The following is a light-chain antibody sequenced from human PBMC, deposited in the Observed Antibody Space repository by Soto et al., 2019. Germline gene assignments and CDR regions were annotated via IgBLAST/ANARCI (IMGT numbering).Light chain of an antibody. CDR1: HNIGTY. V-gene: IGKV1-39*01. CDR3: QLASDTPWT. CDR2: AAS. Sequence: DFQMTQSPSSLSASVGDRVTITCRASHNIGTYLNWFQHKPGKAPKLLIFAASNLQSGVSSRFSGGGSGAEFTLTITSLQPEDVATYYCQLASDTPWTFGQGTKVEIK. J-gene: IGKJ1*01.